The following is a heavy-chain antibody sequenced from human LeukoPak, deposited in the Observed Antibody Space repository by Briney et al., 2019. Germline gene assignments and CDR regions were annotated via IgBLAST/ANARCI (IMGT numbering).Heavy chain of an antibody. J-gene: IGHJ4*02. CDR1: GFTFSSYS. D-gene: IGHD3-16*02. CDR2: ISSSSSYI. Sequence: GGSLRLSCAASGFTFSSYSMNWVRQAPGKGLEWVSSISSSSSYIYYADSVKGRFTISRDNAKNSLYLQMNSLRAEDTAVYYCATYSRYYDYVWGSYRTYFDYWGQGTLVTVSS. V-gene: IGHV3-21*01. CDR3: ATYSRYYDYVWGSYRTYFDY.